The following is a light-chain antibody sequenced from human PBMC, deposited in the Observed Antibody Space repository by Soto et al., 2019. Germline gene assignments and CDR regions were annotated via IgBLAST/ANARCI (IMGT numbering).Light chain of an antibody. Sequence: DIQMTQSPSTLSASVGDRVTITCRASQSISSWLAWYQQIPGKAPKPPIYDASRLESGVPSRFRGSGSGTEFPLTISSLQPDDFATYYCQQYNSYSPLTFGGGTKVDIK. V-gene: IGKV1-5*01. CDR1: QSISSW. CDR3: QQYNSYSPLT. CDR2: DAS. J-gene: IGKJ4*01.